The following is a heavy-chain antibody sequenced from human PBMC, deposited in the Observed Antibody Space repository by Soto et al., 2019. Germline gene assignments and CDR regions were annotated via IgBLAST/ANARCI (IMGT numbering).Heavy chain of an antibody. CDR2: ISGSGGST. V-gene: IGHV3-23*01. D-gene: IGHD3-3*01. CDR3: ANLRFLEWSINYMDV. CDR1: GFTFSSYA. J-gene: IGHJ6*03. Sequence: PGGSLRLSCAASGFTFSSYAMSWVRQAPGKGLEWVSAISGSGGSTYYADSVKGRFTISRDNSKNTLYLQMNSLRAEDTAVYYCANLRFLEWSINYMDVWGKGTTVTVSS.